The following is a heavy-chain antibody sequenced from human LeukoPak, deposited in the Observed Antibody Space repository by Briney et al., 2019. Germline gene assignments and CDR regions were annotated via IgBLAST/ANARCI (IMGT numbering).Heavy chain of an antibody. CDR2: IYDSGST. V-gene: IGHV4-59*01. J-gene: IGHJ6*02. CDR3: ARGVPHLDV. Sequence: PSETPSLTCTVSGGSISGYYWSWIRQPPGKGLEWMGFIYDSGSTNYNPSLKSRLTISVDTSKNQFSLKLNSVTAADTAVYYCARGVPHLDVWGQGTTVTVSS. D-gene: IGHD3-10*01. CDR1: GGSISGYY.